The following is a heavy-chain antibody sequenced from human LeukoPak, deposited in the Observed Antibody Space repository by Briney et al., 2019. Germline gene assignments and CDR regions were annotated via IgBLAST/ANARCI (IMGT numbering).Heavy chain of an antibody. CDR1: GFTFSSYS. CDR3: ARDGYCGGDCFGYFDL. V-gene: IGHV3-21*01. Sequence: GGSLRLSCAASGFTFSSYSMNWVRQAPGKGLEWVSSISSSSSYIYYADSVKGRFTISRDNAKNSLYLQMNSLRAEDTAVYYCARDGYCGGDCFGYFDLWGRGTLVTVSS. D-gene: IGHD2-21*02. CDR2: ISSSSSYI. J-gene: IGHJ2*01.